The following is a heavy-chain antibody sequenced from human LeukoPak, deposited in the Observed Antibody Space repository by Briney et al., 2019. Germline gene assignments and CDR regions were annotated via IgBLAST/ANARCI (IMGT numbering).Heavy chain of an antibody. D-gene: IGHD1-26*01. CDR1: GFTFSNYA. CDR3: ARYLNSGPEDF. J-gene: IGHJ4*02. Sequence: PGGSLRLSCAASGFTFSNYAMSWVRQAPGKGLEWVSVISGSGGSTYYADSVKGRFTISRDNAKNSLFLQMNSLRAEDTAVYYCARYLNSGPEDFWGQGTLVTVSS. V-gene: IGHV3-23*01. CDR2: ISGSGGST.